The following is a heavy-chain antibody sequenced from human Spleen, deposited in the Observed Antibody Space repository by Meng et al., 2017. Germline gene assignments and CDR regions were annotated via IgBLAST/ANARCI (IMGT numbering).Heavy chain of an antibody. V-gene: IGHV1-2*06. CDR1: GYTFPTYD. CDR2: IDPKSGDT. J-gene: IGHJ4*02. Sequence: ASVKVSCKASGYTFPTYDIRWARQAPGQGLEWMGRIDPKSGDTHYAQRFQGRVTMTGDTSISTAYMELSGLRSDDTARDYWARDEGRSAAGKLFGDYWGQGTLVTVSS. CDR3: ARDEGRSAAGKLFGDY. D-gene: IGHD6-13*01.